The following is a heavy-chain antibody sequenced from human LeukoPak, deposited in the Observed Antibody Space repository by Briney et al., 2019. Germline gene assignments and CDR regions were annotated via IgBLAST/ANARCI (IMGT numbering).Heavy chain of an antibody. J-gene: IGHJ6*02. CDR2: IYSGGST. CDR1: GFTVSSDY. D-gene: IGHD2-15*01. Sequence: GGSLRLSCAVSGFTVSSDYMSWVRQAPGEGLEWVSVIYSGGSTFYADSVKGRFTISRDNSKNTLYLRMNSLRAEDTAVYYCARDLGYCSGGSCYLTYGMDVWGQGTTVTVSS. CDR3: ARDLGYCSGGSCYLTYGMDV. V-gene: IGHV3-53*01.